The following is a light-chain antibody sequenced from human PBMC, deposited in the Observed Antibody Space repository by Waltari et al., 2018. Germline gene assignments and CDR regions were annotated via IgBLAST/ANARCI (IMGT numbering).Light chain of an antibody. Sequence: QSVLTQPPSVSGTPGQTVTISCTGRSSNIGAGYEVHWYQQLPGTAPKLLVSGDDNRPSGVPDRFSGSKSGSSASLAITGLQAEDEADYYCQSYDSSLSGVFGGGTKLTVL. CDR3: QSYDSSLSGV. CDR2: GDD. CDR1: SSNIGAGYE. V-gene: IGLV1-40*01. J-gene: IGLJ2*01.